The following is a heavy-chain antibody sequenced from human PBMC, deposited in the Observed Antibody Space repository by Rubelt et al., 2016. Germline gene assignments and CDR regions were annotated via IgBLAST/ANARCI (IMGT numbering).Heavy chain of an antibody. V-gene: IGHV3-48*04. CDR3: ARERGWIQFDY. CDR1: GLTFSDYS. Sequence: EVQLVESGGGLVEPGGSLRLSCAASGLTFSDYSMNWVRQAPGRGLEWISYISSDNSRLYYAASVKGRFTISRDNAKNSLYLQMNSLRAEDAAVYYCARERGWIQFDYWGQGTLVTVSS. D-gene: IGHD5-24*01. J-gene: IGHJ4*02. CDR2: ISSDNSRL.